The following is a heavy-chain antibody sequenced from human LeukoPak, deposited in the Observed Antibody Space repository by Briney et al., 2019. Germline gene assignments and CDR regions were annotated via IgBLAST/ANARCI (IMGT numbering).Heavy chain of an antibody. Sequence: IGYIYHSGSTYYNPSLKSRVTISVDRSKNQFSLKLSSVTAADTAVYYCASSDGAETLDYWGQGTLVTVSS. J-gene: IGHJ4*02. CDR3: ASSDGAETLDY. V-gene: IGHV4-30-2*01. D-gene: IGHD3-10*01. CDR2: IYHSGST.